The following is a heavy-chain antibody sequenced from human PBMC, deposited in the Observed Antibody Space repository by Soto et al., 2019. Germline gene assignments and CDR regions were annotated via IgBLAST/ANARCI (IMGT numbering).Heavy chain of an antibody. D-gene: IGHD3-22*01. J-gene: IGHJ6*02. CDR2: IIPIFGTA. Sequence: SVKVSCKASGGTFSSYAISWVRQAPGQGLEWMGGIIPIFGTANYAQKFQGRVTITADKSTSTAYMELSSLRSEDTAVYYCARDSVDYYDSSGYRFYHYGMDVWGQGTTVTVSS. CDR1: GGTFSSYA. V-gene: IGHV1-69*06. CDR3: ARDSVDYYDSSGYRFYHYGMDV.